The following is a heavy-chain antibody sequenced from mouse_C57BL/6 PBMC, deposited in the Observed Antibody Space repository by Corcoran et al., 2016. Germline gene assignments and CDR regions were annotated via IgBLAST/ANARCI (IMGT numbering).Heavy chain of an antibody. CDR3: ARNPSMDY. CDR2: INTYSGVP. CDR1: GYTFTTYG. Sequence: QIQLVQSGPELKKPGETVKISCKASGYTFTTYGMSWVKQAPGKGLKWMGWINTYSGVPTYADDFKGRFAFSLETSASTAYLQINNLKNEDTATYFCARNPSMDYWGQGTSVTVSS. J-gene: IGHJ4*01. V-gene: IGHV9-3*01.